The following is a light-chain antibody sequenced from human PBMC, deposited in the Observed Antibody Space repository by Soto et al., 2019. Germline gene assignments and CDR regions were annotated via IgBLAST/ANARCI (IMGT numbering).Light chain of an antibody. CDR1: QSVIYSSNNKNY. Sequence: DIVMTQSPDSLAVSLGERATINCKSSQSVIYSSNNKNYLSWYQQKPGQPPKLLIYWASTRESGVPDRCSGSGSGTDFTLTISSLQAEDVAVYYCQQYYSTPITFGQGTRLEIK. J-gene: IGKJ5*01. CDR3: QQYYSTPIT. V-gene: IGKV4-1*01. CDR2: WAS.